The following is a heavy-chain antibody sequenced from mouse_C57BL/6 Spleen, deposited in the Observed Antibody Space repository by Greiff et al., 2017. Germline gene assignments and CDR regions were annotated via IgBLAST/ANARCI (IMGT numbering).Heavy chain of an antibody. D-gene: IGHD2-5*01. CDR3: TRVSNYYAMDY. CDR2: ISSGGDYI. CDR1: GFTFSSYA. J-gene: IGHJ4*01. Sequence: EVQRVESGEGLVKPGGSLKLSCAASGFTFSSYAMSWVRQTPEKRLEWVAYISSGGDYIYYAYTVKGRFTISRDNARNTLYLQMSSLKSEDTAMYYCTRVSNYYAMDYWGQGTSVTVSS. V-gene: IGHV5-9-1*02.